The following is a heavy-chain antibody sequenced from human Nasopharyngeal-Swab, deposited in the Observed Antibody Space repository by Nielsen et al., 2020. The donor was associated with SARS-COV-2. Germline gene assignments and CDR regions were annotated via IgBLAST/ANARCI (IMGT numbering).Heavy chain of an antibody. D-gene: IGHD3-22*01. V-gene: IGHV4-39*01. J-gene: IGHJ2*01. CDR1: GGSISSSSYY. CDR3: ARVTVVVITAGYFDL. CDR2: VYSSGSS. Sequence: SETLSLTCTVSGGSISSSSYYWGWIRQPPGKGLEWIGSVYSSGSSYYNPSLQSRVTMSVDTSKNQFSLKLYSVTAADTAVYYCARVTVVVITAGYFDLWGRGTLVTVSS.